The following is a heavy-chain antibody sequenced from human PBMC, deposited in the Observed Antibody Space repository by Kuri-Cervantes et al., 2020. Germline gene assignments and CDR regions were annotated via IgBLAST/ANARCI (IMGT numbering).Heavy chain of an antibody. CDR2: INPNSGGT. CDR1: GGTFSSYT. J-gene: IGHJ5*02. CDR3: ARVGGTNWFDP. Sequence: SVKVSCKASGGTFSSYTISWVRQAPGQGLEWMGRINPNSGGTNYAQKFQGRVTMTRDASTSTVYMELSSLRSEDTAVYYCARVGGTNWFDPWGQGTLVTVSS. D-gene: IGHD4-23*01. V-gene: IGHV1-69*16.